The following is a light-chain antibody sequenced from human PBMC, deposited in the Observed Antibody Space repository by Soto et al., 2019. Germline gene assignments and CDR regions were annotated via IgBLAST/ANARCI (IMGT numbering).Light chain of an antibody. CDR3: QQYSTLPHT. CDR1: HSVTSMY. J-gene: IGKJ2*01. CDR2: GVS. V-gene: IGKV3-20*01. Sequence: ENVLTQAPGTLSLSPGERATLSCRATHSVTSMYFAWYQQKPGQAPRLLIYGVSSRATDIPDRFSGSGSGTDFTLTISRLEPEDFVVYYCQQYSTLPHTFGQGTKLEVK.